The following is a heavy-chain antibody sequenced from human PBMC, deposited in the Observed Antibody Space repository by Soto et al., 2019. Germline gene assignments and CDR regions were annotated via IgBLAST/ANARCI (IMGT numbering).Heavy chain of an antibody. CDR3: TRCAVLSTTSGVRFIWCNX. Sequence: PWGSLRLSCTASEHTFRNIAMSWVRQAPGKGLEWVSAISTRGAGAATHYADSVKCGFIISRENSKNTLYVQMNSLRAEDTSVYYCTRCAVLSTTSGVRFIWCNXWGQVTRVTVS. CDR2: ISTRGAGAAT. CDR1: EHTFRNIA. J-gene: IGHJ5*02. V-gene: IGHV3-23*01. D-gene: IGHD3-10*01.